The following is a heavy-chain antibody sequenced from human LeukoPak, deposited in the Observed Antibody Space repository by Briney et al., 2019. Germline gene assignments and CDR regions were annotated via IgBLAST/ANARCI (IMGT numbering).Heavy chain of an antibody. CDR2: IFYSCAT. CDR1: GASIRSQY. V-gene: IGHV4-59*11. J-gene: IGHJ4*02. Sequence: KPSETLSLTCTLSGASIRSQYWRWVRQPPGKRMEWLGYIFYSCATTYNPSLESPVTISVATSKSQFSLRLSSVTTADTAVYYCARIQSSASPFDCWGQGTLVTVSS. CDR3: ARIQSSASPFDC. D-gene: IGHD2-2*01.